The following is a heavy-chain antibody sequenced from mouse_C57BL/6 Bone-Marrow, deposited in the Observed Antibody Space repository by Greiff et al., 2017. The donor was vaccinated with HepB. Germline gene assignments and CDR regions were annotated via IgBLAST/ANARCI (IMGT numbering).Heavy chain of an antibody. CDR1: GYTFTSYW. Sequence: EVQLQESGTVLARPGASVKMSCKTSGYTFTSYWMHWVKQRPGQGLECIGAIYPGNSDTSYNQKFKGKAKLTAVTSASTAYMELSSLTNEDSAVYYCTVYDGYYWWYFDVWGTGTTVTVSS. CDR2: IYPGNSDT. CDR3: TVYDGYYWWYFDV. V-gene: IGHV1-5*01. J-gene: IGHJ1*03. D-gene: IGHD2-3*01.